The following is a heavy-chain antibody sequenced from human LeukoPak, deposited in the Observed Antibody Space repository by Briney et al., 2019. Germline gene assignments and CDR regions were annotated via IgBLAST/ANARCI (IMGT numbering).Heavy chain of an antibody. J-gene: IGHJ6*04. CDR3: ARSPPPYCSSTSCYFGVYYYYGMDV. CDR2: INPNSGGT. V-gene: IGHV1-2*02. CDR1: GYTFTGYY. D-gene: IGHD2-2*01. Sequence: GASVKVSCKASGYTFTGYYMHWVRQAPGQGLEWMGWINPNSGGTNYAQKFQGRVTMTRDTSISTAYIELSRLRSDDTAVYYCARSPPPYCSSTSCYFGVYYYYGMDVWGKGTTVTVSS.